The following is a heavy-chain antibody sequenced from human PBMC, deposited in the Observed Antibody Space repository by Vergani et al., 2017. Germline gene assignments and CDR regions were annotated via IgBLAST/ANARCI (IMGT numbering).Heavy chain of an antibody. J-gene: IGHJ4*02. V-gene: IGHV4-39*01. D-gene: IGHD3-9*01. CDR2: IYHSGGA. Sequence: QLHLQESGPGLVKPSETLSLTCTVSGGSITSSSYYWGWIRQPPGKGLEWIGNIYHSGGAYYNPSLKGRVTISVDTSKNQFSLEVTSVTAADTAIYVCARTKSFILRYFHWALWGQGTLVTVSS. CDR3: ARTKSFILRYFHWAL. CDR1: GGSITSSSYY.